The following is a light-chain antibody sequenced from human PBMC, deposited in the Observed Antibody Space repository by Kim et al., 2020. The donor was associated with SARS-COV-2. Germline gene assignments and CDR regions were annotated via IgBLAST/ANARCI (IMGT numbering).Light chain of an antibody. CDR2: GAS. CDR3: QQYGSSLIT. V-gene: IGKV3-20*01. CDR1: QSVSSSY. J-gene: IGKJ5*01. Sequence: SPGESATLSCRASQSVSSSYLAWDQQKPGQAPRLLIYGASSRATGIPDRFSGSGSGTDFTLTISRLEPEDFAVYYCQQYGSSLITFGQGTRLEIK.